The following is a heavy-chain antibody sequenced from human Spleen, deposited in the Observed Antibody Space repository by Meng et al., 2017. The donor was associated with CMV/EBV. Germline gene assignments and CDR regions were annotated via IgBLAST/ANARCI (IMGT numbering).Heavy chain of an antibody. J-gene: IGHJ4*02. CDR2: IYHSGST. V-gene: IGHV4-39*07. CDR3: ARARFDY. Sequence: SETLSLTCTVPGGSISSSSYYWGWVRQPPGKGLEWIGSIYHSGSTYYNPSLKSRITISVDTSKNQFSLKLSSVTAADTAVYYCARARFDYWGQGTLVTVSS. CDR1: GGSISSSSYY.